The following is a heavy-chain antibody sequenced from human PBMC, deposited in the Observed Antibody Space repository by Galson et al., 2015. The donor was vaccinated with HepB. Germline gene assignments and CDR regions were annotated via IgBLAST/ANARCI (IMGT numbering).Heavy chain of an antibody. CDR2: IRYDGSNK. V-gene: IGHV3-30*02. CDR3: AKGAKRYGSGIIWGVDYFDY. J-gene: IGHJ4*02. CDR1: GFTFSSYG. Sequence: SLRLSCAASGFTFSSYGMHWVRQAPGKGLEWVAFIRYDGSNKYYADSVKGRFTISRDNSKNTLYLQMNSLRAEDTAVYYCAKGAKRYGSGIIWGVDYFDYWGQGTLVTVSS. D-gene: IGHD3-10*01.